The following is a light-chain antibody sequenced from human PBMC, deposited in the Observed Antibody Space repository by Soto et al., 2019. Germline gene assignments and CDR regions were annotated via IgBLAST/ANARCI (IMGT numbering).Light chain of an antibody. CDR3: QQYDNLPYT. Sequence: DIQMTQSPSSLSASVGVRVTITCQASQDISNYLNWYQQKPGKAPKLLIYDASNLETGVPSRFSGSGSGTDSTFTISSLQPEDIATYYCQQYDNLPYTFGQGTKVDIK. J-gene: IGKJ2*01. CDR1: QDISNY. CDR2: DAS. V-gene: IGKV1-33*01.